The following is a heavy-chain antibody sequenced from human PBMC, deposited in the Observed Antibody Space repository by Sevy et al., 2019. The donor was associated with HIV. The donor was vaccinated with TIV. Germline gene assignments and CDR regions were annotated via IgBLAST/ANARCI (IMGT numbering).Heavy chain of an antibody. V-gene: IGHV5-51*01. CDR2: IYPEDSET. Sequence: GESLKISCQGSGYSFTSHWIGWVRPMPGKGLEWMGIIYPEDSETRYSPSFQGQVTFSADKSISTAYLQWSSLKASDTAMYYCATSRSGYFDSSGYYIYWGQGTLVTVSS. D-gene: IGHD3-22*01. CDR1: GYSFTSHW. CDR3: ATSRSGYFDSSGYYIY. J-gene: IGHJ4*02.